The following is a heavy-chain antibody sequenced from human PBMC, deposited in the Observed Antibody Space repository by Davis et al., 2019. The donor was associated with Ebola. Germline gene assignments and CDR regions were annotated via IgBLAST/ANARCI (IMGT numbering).Heavy chain of an antibody. CDR3: ARSTMVRGKTQYYYYYGMDV. CDR1: GGSISSSNW. V-gene: IGHV4-4*02. Sequence: SETLSLTCAVSGGSISSSNWWSWVRQPPGMGLEWIGEIYPSGSTNYNPSLKSRVTISVDKSKNQFSLKLSSVTAADTAVYYCARSTMVRGKTQYYYYYGMDVWGQGTTVTVSS. CDR2: IYPSGST. D-gene: IGHD3-10*01. J-gene: IGHJ6*02.